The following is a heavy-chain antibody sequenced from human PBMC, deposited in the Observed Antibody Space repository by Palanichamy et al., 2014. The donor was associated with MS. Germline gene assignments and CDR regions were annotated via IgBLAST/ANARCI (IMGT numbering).Heavy chain of an antibody. V-gene: IGHV3-13*01. Sequence: EVQLVESGGGLVQPGGSLRLSCAASGFTFSSYDMHWVRQATGKGLEWVSAIGTAGDTYYPGSVKGRFTISRENAKNSLYLQMNSLRAGDTAVYYCARDGHRDGYNYDYYGMDVWGQGTTVTVSS. D-gene: IGHD5-24*01. J-gene: IGHJ6*02. CDR1: GFTFSSYD. CDR2: IGTAGDT. CDR3: ARDGHRDGYNYDYYGMDV.